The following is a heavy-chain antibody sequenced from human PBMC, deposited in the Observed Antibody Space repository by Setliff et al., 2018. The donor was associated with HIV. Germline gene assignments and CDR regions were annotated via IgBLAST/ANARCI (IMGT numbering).Heavy chain of an antibody. D-gene: IGHD3-10*01. CDR1: GFTFSSYA. Sequence: GGSLRLSCAASGFTFSSYAMSWVRQAPGKGLEWVANIGQDGSEKNYVDSVKGRFTISRDNAKNSMDLQMNSLRAEDTAIYYCARKLRPGHGVDVWGQGTTVTAP. J-gene: IGHJ6*02. CDR2: IGQDGSEK. CDR3: ARKLRPGHGVDV. V-gene: IGHV3-7*01.